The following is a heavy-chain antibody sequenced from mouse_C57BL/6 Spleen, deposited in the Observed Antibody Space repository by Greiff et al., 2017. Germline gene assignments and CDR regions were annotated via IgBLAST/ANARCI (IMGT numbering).Heavy chain of an antibody. CDR1: GFTFSDYG. V-gene: IGHV5-17*01. CDR2: ISSGSSTI. CDR3: ARKDYYGWYFDV. Sequence: EVQRVESGGGLVKPGGSLKLSCAASGFTFSDYGMHWVRQAPEKGLEWVAYISSGSSTIYYADTVKGRFTISRDNAKNTLFLQMTSLRSEDTAMYYCARKDYYGWYFDVWGTGTTVTVSS. J-gene: IGHJ1*03. D-gene: IGHD1-1*01.